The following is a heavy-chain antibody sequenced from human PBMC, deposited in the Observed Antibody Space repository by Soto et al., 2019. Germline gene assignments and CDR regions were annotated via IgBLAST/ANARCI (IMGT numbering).Heavy chain of an antibody. D-gene: IGHD3-16*02. V-gene: IGHV4-31*03. CDR3: AREKDDSGDYVWGSYRQLGMDV. J-gene: IGHJ6*02. CDR2: IYYSGST. CDR1: GGSISSGGYY. Sequence: SETLSLTCTVSGGSISSGGYYWSWIRQHPGKGLEWIGYIYYSGSTYYNPSLKSRVTISVDTSENQFSLKLSSVTAADTAVYYCAREKDDSGDYVWGSYRQLGMDVWGQGTTVTVSS.